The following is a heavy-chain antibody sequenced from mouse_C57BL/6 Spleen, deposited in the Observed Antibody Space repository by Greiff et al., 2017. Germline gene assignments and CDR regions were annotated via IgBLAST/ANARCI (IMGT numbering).Heavy chain of an antibody. Sequence: VQLQQSGAELVRPGASVKLSCTASGFNIKDDYMPWVKQRPEQGLEWIGWIDPENGDTEYASKFQGKATITADTSSNTAYLQLSSLTSEDTAVYYCTYYYGNYLYYFDYWGQGTTLTVSS. V-gene: IGHV14-4*01. J-gene: IGHJ2*01. D-gene: IGHD2-1*01. CDR1: GFNIKDDY. CDR3: TYYYGNYLYYFDY. CDR2: IDPENGDT.